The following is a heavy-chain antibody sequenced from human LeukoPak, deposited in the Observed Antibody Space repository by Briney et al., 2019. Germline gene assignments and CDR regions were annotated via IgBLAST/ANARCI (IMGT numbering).Heavy chain of an antibody. J-gene: IGHJ3*02. CDR2: ISSSSSYI. CDR1: GFTFSSYS. Sequence: GGSLRLSCAASGFTFSSYSMNWVRQAPGKGLEWVSSISSSSSYIYYADSVKGRFTISRDNAKNSLYLQMNSLRAEDTAVYYCARDMMRTVGAPDAFDIWGQGTMVTVSS. D-gene: IGHD1-26*01. CDR3: ARDMMRTVGAPDAFDI. V-gene: IGHV3-21*01.